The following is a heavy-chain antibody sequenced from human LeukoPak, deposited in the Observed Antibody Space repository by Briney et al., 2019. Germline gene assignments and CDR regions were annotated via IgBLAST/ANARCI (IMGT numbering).Heavy chain of an antibody. J-gene: IGHJ3*02. D-gene: IGHD6-13*01. CDR1: WGSISSSNNY. Sequence: SETLSLTCSVSWGSISSSNNYWGWIRQPPGKGLEWIGSMCNSGSTCYNPSLKSRVTISVDTSKNQFSLKLSSVTAADTAVYYCARVFRSWYADAFDIWGQGTMVTVSS. V-gene: IGHV4-39*01. CDR2: MCNSGST. CDR3: ARVFRSWYADAFDI.